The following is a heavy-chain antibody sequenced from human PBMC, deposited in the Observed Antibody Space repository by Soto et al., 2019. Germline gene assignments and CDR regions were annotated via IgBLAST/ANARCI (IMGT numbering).Heavy chain of an antibody. CDR3: KRDQEYSSAV. D-gene: IGHD4-4*01. Sequence: PGGSLRLSCAASGFDFSNAWMHWVRQAPGKGLVWVSHVNSDGTITTYADSVKGRFTISRDNAKNTVYLQMNSLRVEDAAVYYCKRDQEYSSAVWGQGT. J-gene: IGHJ4*02. CDR2: VNSDGTIT. CDR1: GFDFSNAW. V-gene: IGHV3-74*03.